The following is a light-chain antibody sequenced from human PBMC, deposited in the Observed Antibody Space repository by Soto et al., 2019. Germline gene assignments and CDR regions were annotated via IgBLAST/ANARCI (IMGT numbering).Light chain of an antibody. Sequence: EIVLTQSPATLSLSPGERATFSCRASQSVSIYLAWYQQKPGQAPRLLIYDSSNRATGIPARFSGSGSGTDFTLTISSLEPEDFAVYYCQQRSSWPRTFGQGTKVEIK. J-gene: IGKJ1*01. CDR1: QSVSIY. CDR2: DSS. CDR3: QQRSSWPRT. V-gene: IGKV3-11*01.